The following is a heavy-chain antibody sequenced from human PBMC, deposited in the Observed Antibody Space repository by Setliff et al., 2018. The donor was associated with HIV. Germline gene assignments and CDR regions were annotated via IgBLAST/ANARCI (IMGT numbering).Heavy chain of an antibody. CDR1: GFAFSTFD. V-gene: IGHV3-23*01. CDR3: AKPTSGFYPRPYDL. J-gene: IGHJ3*01. D-gene: IGHD5-12*01. CDR2: VSPDGDVT. Sequence: PGGSLGLSCVDTGFAFSTFDMNWVRQTPRKGLEWVAAVSPDGDVTYYPDSLRGRFTVSRDNAKNMLFLQMSNLGADDSAIYYCAKPTSGFYPRPYDLWGHGTKVTVSS.